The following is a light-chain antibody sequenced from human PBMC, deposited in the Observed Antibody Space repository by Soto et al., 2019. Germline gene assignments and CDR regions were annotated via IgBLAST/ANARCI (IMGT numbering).Light chain of an antibody. Sequence: DVVVTQSPLSLTVTPGEPASISCRSSQSLLHRNGYTYLDWYLQKPGQSPQVLIYMGSNRASGVPDRVSGSGSGTDFTLKISRVEAEDLGVYYCMQTLQTRTFGQGTKVEI. V-gene: IGKV2-28*01. CDR3: MQTLQTRT. CDR1: QSLLHRNGYTY. CDR2: MGS. J-gene: IGKJ1*01.